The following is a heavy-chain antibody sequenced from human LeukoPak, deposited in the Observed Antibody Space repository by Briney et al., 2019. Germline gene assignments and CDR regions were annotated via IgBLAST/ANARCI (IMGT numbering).Heavy chain of an antibody. V-gene: IGHV4-39*07. CDR3: ARSMITFGGVIVDFDY. CDR1: GGSISSSSYY. J-gene: IGHJ4*02. CDR2: IYYSGST. D-gene: IGHD3-16*02. Sequence: SETLSLTCAVSGGSISSSSYYWGWIRQPPGKGLEWIGSIYYSGSTYYNPSLKSQVTISVDTSKNQFSLKLSSVTAADTAVYYCARSMITFGGVIVDFDYWGQGTLVTVSS.